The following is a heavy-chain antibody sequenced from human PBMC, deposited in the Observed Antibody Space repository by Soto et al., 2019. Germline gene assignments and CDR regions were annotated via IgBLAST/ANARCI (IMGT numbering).Heavy chain of an antibody. Sequence: QVQLVQSGAEVKKPGSSVKVSCKASGGTFSSYTISWVRQAPGQGLEWMGRIIPILGIANYAQKFQGRVTITADKSTSTAYMEMSSLRPEDTDVYYCGRDGGPIAVSGTQFDYWGQGTLVTVSS. V-gene: IGHV1-69*08. CDR1: GGTFSSYT. J-gene: IGHJ4*02. CDR2: IIPILGIA. CDR3: GRDGGPIAVSGTQFDY. D-gene: IGHD6-19*01.